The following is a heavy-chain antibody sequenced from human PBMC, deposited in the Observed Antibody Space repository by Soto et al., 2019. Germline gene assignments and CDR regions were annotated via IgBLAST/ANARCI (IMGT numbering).Heavy chain of an antibody. CDR2: IYYSGST. J-gene: IGHJ5*02. CDR1: GGSISSYY. CDR3: ARLPHSQAYCSSTSCYAGGWFAP. V-gene: IGHV4-59*01. D-gene: IGHD2-2*01. Sequence: SETLSLTCTVSGGSISSYYWSWIRQPPGKGLEWIGYIYYSGSTNYNPSLKSRVTISVDTSKNQFSLKLSSVTAADTAVYYCARLPHSQAYCSSTSCYAGGWFAPWGQGTLVTVSS.